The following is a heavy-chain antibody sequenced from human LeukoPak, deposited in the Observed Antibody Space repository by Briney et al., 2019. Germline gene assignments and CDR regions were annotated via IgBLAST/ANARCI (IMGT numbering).Heavy chain of an antibody. CDR3: GKTTVGYSSGQKPAWPVDY. J-gene: IGHJ4*02. CDR1: GFTFGSHA. V-gene: IGHV3-23*01. Sequence: GGSLRLSCEASGFTFGSHAMYWVRQPPGKGLEWVAGIFGSGGSPHYADPVKGRFTISRDNSRNTVYLQINSLRAEDTAVYYCGKTTVGYSSGQKPAWPVDYWGQGTPVTVSS. CDR2: IFGSGGSP. D-gene: IGHD5-18*01.